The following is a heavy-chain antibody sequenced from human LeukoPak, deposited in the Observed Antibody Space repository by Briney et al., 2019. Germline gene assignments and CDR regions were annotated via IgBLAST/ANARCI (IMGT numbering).Heavy chain of an antibody. CDR2: ISAYNGNT. V-gene: IGHV1-18*01. J-gene: IGHJ6*02. Sequence: ASVTVSCKASGYTFTSYGISWVRQAPGQGLEWMGWISAYNGNTNYAQKLQGRVTMTTDTSTSTAYMELRSLRSDDTVVYYCARDLGVYDILTGYRNYYYYGMDVWGQGTTVTVSS. CDR3: ARDLGVYDILTGYRNYYYYGMDV. CDR1: GYTFTSYG. D-gene: IGHD3-9*01.